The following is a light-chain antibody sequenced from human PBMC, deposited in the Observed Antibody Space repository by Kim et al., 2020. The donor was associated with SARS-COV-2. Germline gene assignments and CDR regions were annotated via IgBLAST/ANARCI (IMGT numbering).Light chain of an antibody. CDR2: EDD. V-gene: IGLV3-1*01. J-gene: IGLJ1*01. Sequence: SYELTQPPSVSVSPGQTATVTCSADRLGDKHASWYQQKPGQSPALVIYEDDKRPSGIPARFSGSNSGDVATLTIRGTQAMDEADYFCQTWHSTTEVFGIG. CDR3: QTWHSTTEV. CDR1: RLGDKH.